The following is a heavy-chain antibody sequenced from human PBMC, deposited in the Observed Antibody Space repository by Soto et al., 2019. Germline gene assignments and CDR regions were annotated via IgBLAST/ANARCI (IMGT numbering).Heavy chain of an antibody. J-gene: IGHJ6*02. CDR1: GYTFTGYY. V-gene: IGHV1-2*02. D-gene: IGHD1-26*01. CDR3: AKGGAIVAAGTRVYLYNAMDV. CDR2: INPNSGDT. Sequence: QVQLVQSGTEVQRPGDSVKVSCNASGYTFTGYYVHWVRQAPGQGLEWMGWINPNSGDTYLAQRFQGRVTMNRDTSIGTAYIELRGLTSDDTAEYYCAKGGAIVAAGTRVYLYNAMDVWGQGTTVTVSS.